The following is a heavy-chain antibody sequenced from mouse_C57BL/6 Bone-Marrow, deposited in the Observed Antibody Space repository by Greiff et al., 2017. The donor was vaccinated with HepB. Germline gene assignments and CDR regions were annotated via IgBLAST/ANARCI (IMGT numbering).Heavy chain of an antibody. CDR2: IDPENGDT. D-gene: IGHD3-2*02. V-gene: IGHV14-4*01. CDR1: GFNIKDDY. CDR3: TGSGYAY. Sequence: EVKLQESGAELVRPGASVKLSCTASGFNIKDDYMHWVKQRPEQGLEWIGWIDPENGDTEYASKFQGKATITADTSSNTAYLQLSSLTSEDTAVYYCTGSGYAYWGQGTLVTVSA. J-gene: IGHJ3*01.